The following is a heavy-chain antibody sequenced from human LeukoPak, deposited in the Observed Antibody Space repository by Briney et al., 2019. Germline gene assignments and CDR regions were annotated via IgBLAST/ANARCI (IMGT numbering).Heavy chain of an antibody. D-gene: IGHD4-11*01. CDR2: INHSGST. CDR1: GGSFSGYY. V-gene: IGHV4-34*01. Sequence: SETLSLTCAVYGGSFSGYYWSWIRQPPGKGLEWIGEINHSGSTNYNPSLKSRVTISVDRSKNQFSLKLSSVTAADTAVYYCARGKDSNYGFDYWGQGTLVTVSS. CDR3: ARGKDSNYGFDY. J-gene: IGHJ4*02.